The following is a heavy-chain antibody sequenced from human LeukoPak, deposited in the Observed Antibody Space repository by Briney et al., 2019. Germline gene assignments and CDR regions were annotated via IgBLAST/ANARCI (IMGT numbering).Heavy chain of an antibody. V-gene: IGHV4-38-2*01. Sequence: SENLSLTCAVSGYSISSGYYWGWIRQPPGKGLEWIGSIYHSGSTYYNPSLKSRVTISVDTSKNQFSLKLSSVTAADTAVYYCARPRGSCSGGSCYYYYFDYWGQGTLVTVSS. CDR2: IYHSGST. J-gene: IGHJ4*02. D-gene: IGHD2-15*01. CDR1: GYSISSGYY. CDR3: ARPRGSCSGGSCYYYYFDY.